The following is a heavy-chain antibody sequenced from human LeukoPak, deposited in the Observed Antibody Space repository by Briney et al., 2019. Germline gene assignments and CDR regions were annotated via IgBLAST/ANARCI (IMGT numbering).Heavy chain of an antibody. CDR2: IHYSGST. Sequence: PSEPLSLTCSVSGASISSHYWSWLRQPPGKGLEWIGYIHYSGSTNFNPSLKSRVTISLDTSKNQFSLKLTSVTAADTAVYYCSRAGTGFYMPGAYWGQGTLVTVSS. CDR3: SRAGTGFYMPGAY. J-gene: IGHJ4*02. D-gene: IGHD2/OR15-2a*01. CDR1: GASISSHY. V-gene: IGHV4-59*11.